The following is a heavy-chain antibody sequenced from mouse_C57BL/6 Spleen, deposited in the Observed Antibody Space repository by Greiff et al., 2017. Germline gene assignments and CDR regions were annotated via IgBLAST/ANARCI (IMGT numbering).Heavy chain of an antibody. J-gene: IGHJ2*01. Sequence: VQLQQPGTELVKPGASVKLSCKASGYTFTSYWMHWVKQSPGQGLEWIGNINPSNGGTNYNEKFKCKATLTVDKSSSTAYMQLSRLTSEDYAVDYCARGDYYGSSHCDYWGQGTTLTVSS. CDR3: ARGDYYGSSHCDY. D-gene: IGHD1-1*01. CDR1: GYTFTSYW. CDR2: INPSNGGT. V-gene: IGHV1-53*01.